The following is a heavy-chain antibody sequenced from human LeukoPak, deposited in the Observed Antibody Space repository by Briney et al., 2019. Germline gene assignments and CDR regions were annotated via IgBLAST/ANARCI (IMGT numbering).Heavy chain of an antibody. CDR1: GGTFSSYA. D-gene: IGHD6-13*01. CDR3: ARDLDRQLPLYYYYYGMDV. Sequence: SVKVSCKASGGTFSSYAISWVRQAPGQGLEWMGRIIPIFGIANYAQKFQGRVTITADKSTSTAYMELSSLRPEDTAVYYCARDLDRQLPLYYYYYGMDVWGQGTTVTVSS. J-gene: IGHJ6*02. V-gene: IGHV1-69*04. CDR2: IIPIFGIA.